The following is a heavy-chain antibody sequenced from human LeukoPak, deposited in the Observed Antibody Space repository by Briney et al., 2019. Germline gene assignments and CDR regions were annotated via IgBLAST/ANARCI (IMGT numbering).Heavy chain of an antibody. V-gene: IGHV3-74*01. CDR3: TRDYNHGMDV. CDR2: INVDGSVT. Sequence: GGSLRLSCAASGFSFNGYWMHWVRLVPGKGPMWVSCINVDGSVTRYVDSVKGRFTISRDNARNTLYLQMDSLGVEDTAVYYCTRDYNHGMDVWGQGTTVTVSS. CDR1: GFSFNGYW. J-gene: IGHJ6*02.